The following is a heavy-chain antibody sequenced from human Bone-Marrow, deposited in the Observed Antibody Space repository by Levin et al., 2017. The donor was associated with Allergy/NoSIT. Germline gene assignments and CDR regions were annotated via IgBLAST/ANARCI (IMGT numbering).Heavy chain of an antibody. J-gene: IGHJ3*01. CDR3: AHLSRGDAFDV. Sequence: SGPTLVKPTQTLTLTCTFSGFSLSSSDMGVGWIRQPPGKALEWLALIYWDDDKRYSPSLKSRLSITTDTSKSQVVLTMINMDPVDTATYYCAHLSRGDAFDVWGPGTLVTVSS. CDR2: IYWDDDK. V-gene: IGHV2-5*02. CDR1: GFSLSSSDMG.